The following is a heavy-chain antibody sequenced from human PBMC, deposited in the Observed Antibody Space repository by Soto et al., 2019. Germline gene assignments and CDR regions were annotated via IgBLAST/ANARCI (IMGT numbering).Heavy chain of an antibody. CDR2: ISGSGGST. CDR3: AKGVRYCSSTSCYAELDP. J-gene: IGHJ5*02. V-gene: IGHV3-23*01. CDR1: GFTFSSYA. Sequence: EVQLLESGGGLVQPGGSLRLSCAASGFTFSSYAMSWVRQAPGKGLEWVSAISGSGGSTYYADSVKGRFTISRDNSKNTLYLQMNSLRAEDTAVYYCAKGVRYCSSTSCYAELDPWGQGTLVTVSS. D-gene: IGHD2-2*01.